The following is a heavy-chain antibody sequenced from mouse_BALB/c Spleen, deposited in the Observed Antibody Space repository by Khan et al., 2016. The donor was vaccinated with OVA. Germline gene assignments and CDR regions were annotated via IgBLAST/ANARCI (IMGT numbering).Heavy chain of an antibody. CDR1: GFTFSDYY. V-gene: IGHV5-12*02. CDR3: EGQLFNAMDH. D-gene: IGHD1-1*02. CDR2: ISNGGGST. J-gene: IGHJ4*01. Sequence: EVELVESGGGLVQPGGSLKLSCATSGFTFSDYYMYWVRQTPEQRLEWVAHISNGGGSTYYPDIVKGRLTISRDNATHTPYLQMSRLKSEDTAMYYYEGQLFNAMDHWGQGTSVTVSS.